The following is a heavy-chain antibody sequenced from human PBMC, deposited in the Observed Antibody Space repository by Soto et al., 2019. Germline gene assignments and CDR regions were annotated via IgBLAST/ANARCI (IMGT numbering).Heavy chain of an antibody. CDR1: GYTLTELS. D-gene: IGHD3-9*01. CDR3: ATISTLSGIGYYEILTGYGPPHGAFDI. J-gene: IGHJ3*02. Sequence: ASVKVSCKVSGYTLTELSMHWVRQAPGKGLEWMGGFDPEDGETIYAQKFQGRVTMTEDTSTDTAYMELSSLRSEDTAVYYCATISTLSGIGYYEILTGYGPPHGAFDIWGQGTMVTVSS. CDR2: FDPEDGET. V-gene: IGHV1-24*01.